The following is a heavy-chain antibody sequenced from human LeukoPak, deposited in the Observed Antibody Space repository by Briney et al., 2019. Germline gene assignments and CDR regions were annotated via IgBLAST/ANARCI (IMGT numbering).Heavy chain of an antibody. CDR2: ISSSGVLI. D-gene: IGHD6-19*01. V-gene: IGHV3-48*03. Sequence: GGSLRLSCAASGFTFSRHNMKWVRQTPGKGLKWVSFISSSGVLIYYADSVKGRFTISRDNAKNSLYLQMNSLRAEDTAVYYCARVSGSGWHFDYWGQRSLVTVSS. CDR1: GFTFSRHN. J-gene: IGHJ4*02. CDR3: ARVSGSGWHFDY.